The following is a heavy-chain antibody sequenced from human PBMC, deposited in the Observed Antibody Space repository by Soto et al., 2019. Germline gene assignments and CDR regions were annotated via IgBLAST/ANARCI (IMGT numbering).Heavy chain of an antibody. J-gene: IGHJ4*02. D-gene: IGHD3-16*02. Sequence: GGSLRLSCSGSGFSFQDYAIHWVRHAPGRGLEWVSGFSWISGGIGYAESVKGRFVISRDNAKSSVYLEMNNLRPEDTAVYFCAKGSGGRYLQPLDHWGQGTLVTVSS. V-gene: IGHV3-9*01. CDR2: FSWISGGI. CDR1: GFSFQDYA. CDR3: AKGSGGRYLQPLDH.